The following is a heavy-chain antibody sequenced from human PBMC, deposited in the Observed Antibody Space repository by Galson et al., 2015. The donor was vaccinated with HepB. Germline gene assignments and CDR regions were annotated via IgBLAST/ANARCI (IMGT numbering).Heavy chain of an antibody. CDR3: ARVYHDFWSGYLDY. Sequence: SLRLSCAASGFTFSSYAMHWVRQAPGKGLEWVAVISYDGSNKYYADSVKGRFTISRDNSKNTLYLQMNSLRAEDTAVYYCARVYHDFWSGYLDYWGQGTLVTVSS. J-gene: IGHJ4*02. CDR2: ISYDGSNK. V-gene: IGHV3-30-3*01. D-gene: IGHD3-3*01. CDR1: GFTFSSYA.